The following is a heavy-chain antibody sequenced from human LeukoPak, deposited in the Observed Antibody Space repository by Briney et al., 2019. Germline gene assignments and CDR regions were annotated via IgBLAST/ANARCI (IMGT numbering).Heavy chain of an antibody. CDR3: AKDPNGDYVGAFDF. V-gene: IGHV3-7*03. CDR1: GFTFSSYW. D-gene: IGHD4-17*01. Sequence: PGGSLRLSCAASGFTFSSYWMSWVRQAPGKGLEWVANIKQDGSEKYYVDSVKGRFTISRDNSKNTLYLEMNSLRVGDTAMYYCAKDPNGDYVGAFDFWGLGTMVTVSS. CDR2: IKQDGSEK. J-gene: IGHJ3*01.